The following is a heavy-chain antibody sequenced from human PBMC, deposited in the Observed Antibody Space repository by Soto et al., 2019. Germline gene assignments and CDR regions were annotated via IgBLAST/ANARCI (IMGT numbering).Heavy chain of an antibody. CDR1: VGTFSDYN. Sequence: VQLVQSGAEVKRPGSSVKVSCKAPVGTFSDYNIAWVRQARGQGLEWMGRIIPKLGITNYAHKFQDRVRITADKATGTADMELTSLRYEDTAVYFCARVEGTRTTNFYHYMDVWGEGTSVTVS. V-gene: IGHV1-69*02. J-gene: IGHJ6*03. CDR2: IIPKLGIT. CDR3: ARVEGTRTTNFYHYMDV. D-gene: IGHD2-8*01.